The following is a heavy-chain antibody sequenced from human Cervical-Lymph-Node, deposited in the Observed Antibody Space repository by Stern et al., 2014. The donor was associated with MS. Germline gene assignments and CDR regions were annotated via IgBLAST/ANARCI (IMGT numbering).Heavy chain of an antibody. D-gene: IGHD6-13*01. CDR2: ISPAGDTI. Sequence: QVQLLESGGGLVKPGGSLRLSCAASGFTFSNSYMTWIRQDPGKGLEWISYISPAGDTIYYADSVKGRFTISRDNAQHSLYLQMNSLRAEDTAVYYCARERGASSWHDYWGQGTLVTVSS. CDR3: ARERGASSWHDY. J-gene: IGHJ4*02. V-gene: IGHV3-11*01. CDR1: GFTFSNSY.